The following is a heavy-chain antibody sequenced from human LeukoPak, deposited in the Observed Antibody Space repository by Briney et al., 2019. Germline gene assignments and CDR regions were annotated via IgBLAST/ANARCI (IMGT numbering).Heavy chain of an antibody. D-gene: IGHD5-18*01. J-gene: IGHJ4*02. CDR1: GYTFTGYF. CDR3: ARMNPGHSYGSLGLDY. Sequence: ASVKVSCKASGYTFTGYFMHWVRQAPGQGLEWMGWIKPNTGDTDYAQKFQGRLTVSRDTSISTAYMELTSLRSDDTAVYYCARMNPGHSYGSLGLDYWGQGTLVTVSS. CDR2: IKPNTGDT. V-gene: IGHV1-2*02.